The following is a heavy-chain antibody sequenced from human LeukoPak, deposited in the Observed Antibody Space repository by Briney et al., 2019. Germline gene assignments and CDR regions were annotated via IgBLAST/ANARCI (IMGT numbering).Heavy chain of an antibody. CDR3: AGRIGVYDFWSGYSGYMDV. CDR2: INHSGST. J-gene: IGHJ6*03. Sequence: SETLSLTCAVYGGSFSGYDWSWIRQPPGKGLEWIGEINHSGSTNYNPSLKSRVTISVDTSKNQFSLKLSSVTAADTAVYYCAGRIGVYDFWSGYSGYMDVWGKGTTVTVSS. V-gene: IGHV4-34*01. D-gene: IGHD3-3*01. CDR1: GGSFSGYD.